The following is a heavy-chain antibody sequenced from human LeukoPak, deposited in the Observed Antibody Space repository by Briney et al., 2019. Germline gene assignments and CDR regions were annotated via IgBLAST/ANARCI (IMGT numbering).Heavy chain of an antibody. Sequence: SETLSLTCTVSGDSISSSRHYWGWLRQTRGKGLEGIGSLYYSGSTYYNPSLKSRVIISVDTSKNQFSLILTSVTAADTAVYYCARDKRRDTPGGYNWFDPWGLGTLVTVSS. CDR1: GDSISSSRHY. CDR2: LYYSGST. D-gene: IGHD3-10*01. V-gene: IGHV4-39*07. J-gene: IGHJ5*02. CDR3: ARDKRRDTPGGYNWFDP.